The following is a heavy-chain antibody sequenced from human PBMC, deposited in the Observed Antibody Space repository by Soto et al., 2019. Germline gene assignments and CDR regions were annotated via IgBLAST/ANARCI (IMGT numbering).Heavy chain of an antibody. V-gene: IGHV3-21*01. CDR3: ARESEDLTSNFDY. CDR1: GFTFTRYS. Sequence: GGSLRLSCAASGFTFTRYSMNWVRQAPGKGLEWVSSISSTANYIYYADSMKGRFTVSRDNAKNSVYLEMNSLSAEDTALYYCARESEDLTSNFDYWGQGTLVTVSS. J-gene: IGHJ4*02. CDR2: ISSTANYI.